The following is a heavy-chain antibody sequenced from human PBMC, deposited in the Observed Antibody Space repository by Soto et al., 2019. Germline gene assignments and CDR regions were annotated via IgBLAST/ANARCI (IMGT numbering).Heavy chain of an antibody. CDR1: GGTFSTSA. V-gene: IGHV1-69*12. Sequence: QVQLEQSVAEVKKPGSSVKVSCKTSGGTFSTSAISWVRQAPGQGLEWMEGIIPIFRRPDYAQKFQGRVSVTADESTSTAYMELSGLRSDDTAVYYCARDKDRPQLGGNYYFILDVWGQGTTITVSS. CDR2: IIPIFRRP. J-gene: IGHJ6*02. CDR3: ARDKDRPQLGGNYYFILDV. D-gene: IGHD3-3*02.